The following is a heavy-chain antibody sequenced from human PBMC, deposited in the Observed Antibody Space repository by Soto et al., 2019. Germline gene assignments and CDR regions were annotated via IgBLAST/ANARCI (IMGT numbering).Heavy chain of an antibody. D-gene: IGHD2-2*01. CDR1: GYTFTGYN. CDR3: ARLRGPYCSSTSCLYYFDY. Sequence: QVQLVQSGAEVRKPGASVRVSCKASGYTFTGYNMHWVRQAPGQGLEWMGWINPNNGGTDYAQKFQGRVTMIRDTSISTAYMELSRLISDDTAVYYCARLRGPYCSSTSCLYYFDYWGQGTLVTVSS. J-gene: IGHJ4*02. CDR2: INPNNGGT. V-gene: IGHV1-2*02.